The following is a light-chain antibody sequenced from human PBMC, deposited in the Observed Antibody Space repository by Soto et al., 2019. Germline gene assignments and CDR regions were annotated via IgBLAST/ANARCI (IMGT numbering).Light chain of an antibody. V-gene: IGLV1-47*01. CDR3: AAWDDSLSGSYV. J-gene: IGLJ1*01. Sequence: QAVVTQPPSASGTPGQRVTISCSGSSSNIGSNYVYWYQQLPGTAPKLLIYRNNQRPSGVPGRFSGSKSGTSASLAISGLRSEDEADYYCAAWDDSLSGSYVFGTGTKLTVL. CDR1: SSNIGSNY. CDR2: RNN.